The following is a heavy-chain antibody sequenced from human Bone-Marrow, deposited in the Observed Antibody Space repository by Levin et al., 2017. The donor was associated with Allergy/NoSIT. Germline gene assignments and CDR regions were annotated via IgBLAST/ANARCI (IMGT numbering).Heavy chain of an antibody. V-gene: IGHV1-69*13. Sequence: SVKVSCKASGGTFSTYAISWLRQAPGQGLEWMGGIIPIFGSANYAQKFQGRVTITADESTSTAYMELSSLRSEDTAVYYCARDNPLGDFWSGYYDYWGQGTLVTVSS. J-gene: IGHJ4*02. D-gene: IGHD3-3*01. CDR1: GGTFSTYA. CDR2: IIPIFGSA. CDR3: ARDNPLGDFWSGYYDY.